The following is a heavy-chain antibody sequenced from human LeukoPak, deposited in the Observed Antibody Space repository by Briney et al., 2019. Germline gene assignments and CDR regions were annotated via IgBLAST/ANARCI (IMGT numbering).Heavy chain of an antibody. D-gene: IGHD3-22*01. CDR3: ARRWDDSSGQSWYFDY. Sequence: PSETLSLTCTVSGGSISSSSYYWGWIRQPPGKGLEWIGSIYYSGSTYYNPSLKSRVTISVDTSKNQFSLKLSSVTVADTAVYYCARRWDDSSGQSWYFDYWGQGTLVTVSS. V-gene: IGHV4-39*01. J-gene: IGHJ4*02. CDR2: IYYSGST. CDR1: GGSISSSSYY.